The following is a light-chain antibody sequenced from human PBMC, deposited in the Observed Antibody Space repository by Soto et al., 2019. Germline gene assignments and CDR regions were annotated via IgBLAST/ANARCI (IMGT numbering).Light chain of an antibody. V-gene: IGLV1-44*01. J-gene: IGLJ1*01. CDR3: AAWDDSLNGPV. Sequence: SVLTQPPSASGTPGQRVTISCSGSSSNIGSSVVNWYQQLPGTAPKLLIYSNNQRPSGVPDRFSGSKSGTSASLAISGLQSEDEADYYCAAWDDSLNGPVFGTGTKVTVL. CDR2: SNN. CDR1: SSNIGSSV.